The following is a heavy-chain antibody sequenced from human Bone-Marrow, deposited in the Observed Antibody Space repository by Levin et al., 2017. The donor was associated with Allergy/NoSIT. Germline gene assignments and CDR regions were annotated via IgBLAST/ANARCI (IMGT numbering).Heavy chain of an antibody. CDR1: GFTFNTFA. Sequence: PGESLKISCAASGFTFNTFAVHWVRQAPGKGLEWLAVISYAGYNQYYADSIKGRFTISRDNSSSALYLQMNSLRAEDTAVYYCAKSPRIKLWSDAFGIWGKGTMVTVSS. J-gene: IGHJ3*02. D-gene: IGHD5-18*01. CDR2: ISYAGYNQ. CDR3: AKSPRIKLWSDAFGI. V-gene: IGHV3-30*18.